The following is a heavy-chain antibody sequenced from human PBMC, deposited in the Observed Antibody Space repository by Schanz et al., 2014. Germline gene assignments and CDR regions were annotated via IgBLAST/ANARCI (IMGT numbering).Heavy chain of an antibody. J-gene: IGHJ3*02. D-gene: IGHD4-17*01. CDR1: GFNFSAYG. V-gene: IGHV3-33*06. CDR3: AKDPHRDYGGKPQAFDI. CDR2: IWYDGNNK. Sequence: QVQLVESGGGVVQPGRSLRLSCAASGFNFSAYGMHWVRPAPGKGLEWVAVIWYDGNNKYYADSVKGRFTISRDNSKNTLYLQMNSLRAEDTALYYCAKDPHRDYGGKPQAFDIWGQGIMVTVSS.